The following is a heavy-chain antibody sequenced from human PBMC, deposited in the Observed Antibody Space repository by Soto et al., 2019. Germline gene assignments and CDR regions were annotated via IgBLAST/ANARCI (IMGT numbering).Heavy chain of an antibody. D-gene: IGHD1-1*01. V-gene: IGHV3-23*01. CDR1: GFTFSSYA. CDR3: AKDIRAGTLADLYYYYGMDV. CDR2: ISGSGGST. Sequence: XGSLRLYFAASGFTFSSYAMSWVRQAPGKGLEWVSAISGSGGSTYYADSVKGRFTISRDNSKNTLYLQMNSLRAEDTAVYYCAKDIRAGTLADLYYYYGMDVWGQGTTVTVSS. J-gene: IGHJ6*02.